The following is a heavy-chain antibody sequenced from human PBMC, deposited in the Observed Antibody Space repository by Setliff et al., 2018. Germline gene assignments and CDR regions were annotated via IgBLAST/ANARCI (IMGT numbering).Heavy chain of an antibody. CDR1: GFNFRVYG. CDR3: AVAVAGMNHFDY. D-gene: IGHD6-19*01. J-gene: IGHJ4*02. CDR2: IRYDESKI. V-gene: IGHV3-30*02. Sequence: GGSLRLSCAASGFNFRVYGMHWVRQAPGKGPEWVAFIRYDESKIYYADSVKGRFTISRDNSKSTLYLQMNSLRLEDTAVYYCAVAVAGMNHFDYWGQGTLVTVSS.